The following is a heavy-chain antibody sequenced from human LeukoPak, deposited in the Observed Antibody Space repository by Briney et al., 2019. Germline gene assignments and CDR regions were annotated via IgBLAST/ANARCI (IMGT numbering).Heavy chain of an antibody. J-gene: IGHJ4*02. CDR1: GGTFSSYA. V-gene: IGHV1-69*01. D-gene: IGHD4-17*01. CDR3: AMAVRHSTVTRSLGFLAFDY. Sequence: ASVKVSCKASGGTFSSYAISWVRQAPGQGLEWMGGIIPIFGTANYAQKFQGRVTITADESTSTAYMELSSLRSEDTAAYYCAMAVRHSTVTRSLGFLAFDYWGQGTLVTVSS. CDR2: IIPIFGTA.